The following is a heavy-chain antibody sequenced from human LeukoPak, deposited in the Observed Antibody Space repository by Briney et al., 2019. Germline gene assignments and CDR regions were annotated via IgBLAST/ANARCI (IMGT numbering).Heavy chain of an antibody. CDR3: ARPHYDSSGYMAPGAFDI. CDR2: IYTSGST. Sequence: SQTLSLTCGVYGGSFSGYYWSWIRQPPGKGLEWIGYIYTSGSTNYNPSPKGRVTISVDTSKNQFSLKLSSVTAADTAVYYCARPHYDSSGYMAPGAFDIWGQGTMVTVSS. J-gene: IGHJ3*02. CDR1: GGSFSGYY. V-gene: IGHV4-4*09. D-gene: IGHD3-22*01.